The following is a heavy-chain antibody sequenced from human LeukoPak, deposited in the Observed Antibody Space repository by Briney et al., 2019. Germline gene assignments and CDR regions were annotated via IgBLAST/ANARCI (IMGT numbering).Heavy chain of an antibody. J-gene: IGHJ5*02. CDR3: ARAYGSGSYYNWFDP. Sequence: GRSLRLSCAASGFTFSSYSMNWVRQAPGRGLEWVSSISSSSSYIYYGDSVKGRFTISRDSAKNSLYLQMNSLRAEDTAVYYCARAYGSGSYYNWFDPWGQGTLVTVSS. CDR2: ISSSSSYI. CDR1: GFTFSSYS. D-gene: IGHD3-10*01. V-gene: IGHV3-21*01.